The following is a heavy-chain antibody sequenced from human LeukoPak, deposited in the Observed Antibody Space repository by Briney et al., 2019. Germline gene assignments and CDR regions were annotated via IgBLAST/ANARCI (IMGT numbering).Heavy chain of an antibody. D-gene: IGHD2-15*01. CDR2: ISGSGGST. CDR3: ARGSCSGGSCYSSNFDY. CDR1: GFTFSSYA. Sequence: PGGSLRLSCAASGFTFSSYAMSWVRQAPGKGLEWVSAISGSGGSTYYADSVKGRFTISRDNSKNTLYLQMNSLRAEDTAVYYCARGSCSGGSCYSSNFDYWGQGTLVTVSS. V-gene: IGHV3-23*01. J-gene: IGHJ4*02.